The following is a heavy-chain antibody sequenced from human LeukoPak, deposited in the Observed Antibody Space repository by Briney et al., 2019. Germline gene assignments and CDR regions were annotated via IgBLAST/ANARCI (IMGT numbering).Heavy chain of an antibody. CDR2: IYPGDSDT. CDR1: GYSLTSYW. D-gene: IGHD2-8*01. Sequence: GESLKISCNGSGYSLTSYWIGWVRQMPGKGLGWMGIIYPGDSDTRYGPSFQGQVTISADKSISTAYLQWRSLKASDNAMYYCARPRYCSKGVYYHFDYWGQGTLATVSS. V-gene: IGHV5-51*01. J-gene: IGHJ4*02. CDR3: ARPRYCSKGVYYHFDY.